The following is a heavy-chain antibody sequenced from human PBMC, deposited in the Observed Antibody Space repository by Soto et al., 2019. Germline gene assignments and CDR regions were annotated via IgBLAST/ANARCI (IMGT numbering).Heavy chain of an antibody. CDR3: ARFRGSYGLDV. D-gene: IGHD3-10*01. V-gene: IGHV1-69*02. CDR1: GGTFSSYT. Sequence: QVQLVQSGAEVKKPGSSVKVSCKASGGTFSSYTISWVRQAPGQGREWMGRIIPILNIANYAQKFQGRVTITADKSTSTAYMELSSLRSEDTAVYYCARFRGSYGLDVWGQGTTVTVSS. J-gene: IGHJ6*02. CDR2: IIPILNIA.